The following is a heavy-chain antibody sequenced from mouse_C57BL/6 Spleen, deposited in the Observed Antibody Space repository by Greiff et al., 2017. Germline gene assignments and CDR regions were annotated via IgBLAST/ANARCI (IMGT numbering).Heavy chain of an antibody. CDR3: ARGLIYYGYGGNYFDY. D-gene: IGHD2-2*01. CDR1: GYTFTGYW. J-gene: IGHJ2*01. Sequence: VKLMESGAELMKPGASVKLSCKATGYTFTGYWIEWVKQRPGHGLEWIGEILPGSGSTNYNEKFKGKATFTADTSSNTAYMQLSSLTTEDSAIYYCARGLIYYGYGGNYFDYWGQGTTLTVSS. V-gene: IGHV1-9*01. CDR2: ILPGSGST.